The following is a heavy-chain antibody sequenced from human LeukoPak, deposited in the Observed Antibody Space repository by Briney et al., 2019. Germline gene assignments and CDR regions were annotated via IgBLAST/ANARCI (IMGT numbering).Heavy chain of an antibody. V-gene: IGHV4-59*01. J-gene: IGHJ4*02. D-gene: IGHD6-19*01. Sequence: SETLSLTCTVSGGSISSYYWSWIRQPPGKGLEWIGYIYNSGSTNYNSSLKSRVTISIDTSKNQFSLKLSSVTAADTAVYYCGAESERWLVRSWGQGTLVTVSS. CDR3: GAESERWLVRS. CDR2: IYNSGST. CDR1: GGSISSYY.